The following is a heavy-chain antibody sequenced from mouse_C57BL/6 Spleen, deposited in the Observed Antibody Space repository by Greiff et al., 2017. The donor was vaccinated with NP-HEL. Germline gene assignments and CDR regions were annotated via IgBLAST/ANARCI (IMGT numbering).Heavy chain of an antibody. CDR1: GFTFTDYY. J-gene: IGHJ3*01. CDR3: ASGWDGEAY. V-gene: IGHV7-3*01. Sequence: EVNVVESGGGLVQPGGSLSLSCAASGFTFTDYYMSWVRQPPGKALEWLGFIRNKANGYTAEYSASVKGRFTISRDNSQSILYLQMNALRAEDSATYYCASGWDGEAYWGQGTLVTVSA. CDR2: IRNKANGYTA. D-gene: IGHD4-1*01.